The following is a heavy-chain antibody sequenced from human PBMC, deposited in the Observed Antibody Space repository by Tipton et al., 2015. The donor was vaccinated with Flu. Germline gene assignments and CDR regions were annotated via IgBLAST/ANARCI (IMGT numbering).Heavy chain of an antibody. CDR1: RGSINSYY. D-gene: IGHD2-15*01. Sequence: TLSLTCTVSRGSINSYYWSWIRQPPGKGLEWIGYLFYNENTNYNPSLKSRVTISVDTSKGQFSLNLISVTAADTAVYYCARGRIFDSWGQGTLVTVSS. CDR3: ARGRIFDS. J-gene: IGHJ4*02. V-gene: IGHV4-59*01. CDR2: LFYNENT.